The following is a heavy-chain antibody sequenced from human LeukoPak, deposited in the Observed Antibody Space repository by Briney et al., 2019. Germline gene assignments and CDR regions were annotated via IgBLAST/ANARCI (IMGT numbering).Heavy chain of an antibody. CDR3: AKIGGGSYWEYYFDY. Sequence: HTGGSLRLSCAASGFTFDDYTMHWVRQAPGKGLEWVSLISWDGGSTYYADSVKGRFTISRDNSKNSLNLQMNSLRAEDTAVYYCAKIGGGSYWEYYFDYWGQGTLVTVSS. CDR2: ISWDGGST. V-gene: IGHV3-43*01. J-gene: IGHJ4*02. D-gene: IGHD1-26*01. CDR1: GFTFDDYT.